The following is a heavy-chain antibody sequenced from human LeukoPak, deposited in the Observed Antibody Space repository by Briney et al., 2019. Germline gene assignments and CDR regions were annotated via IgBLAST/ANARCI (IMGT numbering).Heavy chain of an antibody. J-gene: IGHJ4*02. Sequence: SETLSLTCTVSGGSISSYYWSWIRQPAGKGLEWIGRIYTSGSTNYNPSLKSRVTMSVDTSKNQFPLKLSSVTAADTAVYYCARDGYGYSSSWYDYWGQGTLVTVSP. CDR3: ARDGYGYSSSWYDY. CDR1: GGSISSYY. V-gene: IGHV4-4*07. D-gene: IGHD6-13*01. CDR2: IYTSGST.